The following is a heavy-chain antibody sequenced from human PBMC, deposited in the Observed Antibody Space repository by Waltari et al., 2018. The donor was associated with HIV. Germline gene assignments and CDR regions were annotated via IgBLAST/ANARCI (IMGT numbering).Heavy chain of an antibody. CDR1: GFTFSSYW. J-gene: IGHJ4*02. Sequence: EVQLVESGGGLVQPGGSLRLSCAASGFTFSSYWMSWVRQAPGKGLGWVANIKQEGSGKYYVDSVKGRFTISRDNAKNSLYLQMNSLRAEDTAVYYCARVEDGRCFDYWGQGTLVTVSS. V-gene: IGHV3-7*04. CDR2: IKQEGSGK. CDR3: ARVEDGRCFDY.